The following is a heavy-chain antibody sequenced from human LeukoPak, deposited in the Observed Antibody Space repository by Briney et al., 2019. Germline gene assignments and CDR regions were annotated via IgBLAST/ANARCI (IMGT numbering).Heavy chain of an antibody. CDR2: IFHNGNT. Sequence: PSETPSLTCTVSGHSIGAGFVWGWIRQSPGKGREWIGNIFHNGNTYYNPSLNGRVTMSPDTSRNQFSLTLTSVTAADTAVYFCARRGSITGWSFDYWGLGSLVTVSS. CDR3: ARRGSITGWSFDY. J-gene: IGHJ4*02. V-gene: IGHV4-38-2*02. D-gene: IGHD1-14*01. CDR1: GHSIGAGFV.